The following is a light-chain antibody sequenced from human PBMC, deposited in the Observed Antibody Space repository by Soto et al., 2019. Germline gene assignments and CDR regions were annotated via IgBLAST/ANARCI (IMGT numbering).Light chain of an antibody. V-gene: IGKV1-5*03. J-gene: IGKJ2*02. CDR1: QSISTW. CDR2: QAS. Sequence: DIQMTQSPSTLSASVGDRVTITCRASQSISTWLAWYQHKPGKAPKLLIYQASSLEGGVPSRFSGSGSGTEFTLTISSLQPDDFATYYCQQYNIYSRTFGQGTKVETK. CDR3: QQYNIYSRT.